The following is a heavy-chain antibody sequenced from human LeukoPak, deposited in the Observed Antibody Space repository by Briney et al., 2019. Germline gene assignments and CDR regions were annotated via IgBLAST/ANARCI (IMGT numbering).Heavy chain of an antibody. J-gene: IGHJ4*02. Sequence: SETLSLTCAVYGGSFSGYYWSWIRQPPGKGLERIGEINHSGSTNYNPSLKSRVTISVDTSKNQFSLKLSSVTAADTAVYYCARLPGEVVVVPAAIDYWGQGTLVTVSS. CDR3: ARLPGEVVVVPAAIDY. V-gene: IGHV4-34*01. CDR1: GGSFSGYY. D-gene: IGHD2-2*02. CDR2: INHSGST.